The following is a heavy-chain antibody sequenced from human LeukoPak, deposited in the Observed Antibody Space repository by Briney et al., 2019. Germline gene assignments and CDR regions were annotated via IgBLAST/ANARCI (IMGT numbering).Heavy chain of an antibody. Sequence: ASVKVSCKASGYTFTNSDINWVRQAPGQGLGWMGWMNPNSGKTGYARKFQGRVTFTRNSSISTAYMDLSSLRSEDTAVYYCARGVRFSDFYYYMDVWGQGTTVTVSS. J-gene: IGHJ6*03. V-gene: IGHV1-8*03. CDR1: GYTFTNSD. CDR3: ARGVRFSDFYYYMDV. D-gene: IGHD3-3*01. CDR2: MNPNSGKT.